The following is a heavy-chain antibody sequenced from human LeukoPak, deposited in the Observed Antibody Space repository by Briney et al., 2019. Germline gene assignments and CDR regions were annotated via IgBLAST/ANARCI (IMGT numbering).Heavy chain of an antibody. J-gene: IGHJ4*02. CDR2: ISGSGSST. CDR1: GSTFSSYG. CDR3: ARGAVGY. Sequence: GGSLRLSCAASGSTFSSYGMSWVRQAPGKGLEWVSAISGSGSSTYYAASVKGRFTISRDNAKNSLFLQMNSLRVEDTAVYYCARGAVGYWGQGTLVTVSS. V-gene: IGHV3-23*01.